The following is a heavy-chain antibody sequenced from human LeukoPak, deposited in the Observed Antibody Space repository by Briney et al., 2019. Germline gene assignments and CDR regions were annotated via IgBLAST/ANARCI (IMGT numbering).Heavy chain of an antibody. D-gene: IGHD4-17*01. Sequence: ASVKVSCKSSGDTFSSSAISWVRQAPGQGLEWMGIINPSGGSTSYAQKFQGRVTMTRDTSTSTVYMELSSLRSEDTAVYYCAREHGDSYYYYGMDVWGQGTTVTVSS. CDR1: GDTFSSSA. CDR3: AREHGDSYYYYGMDV. J-gene: IGHJ6*02. CDR2: INPSGGST. V-gene: IGHV1-46*01.